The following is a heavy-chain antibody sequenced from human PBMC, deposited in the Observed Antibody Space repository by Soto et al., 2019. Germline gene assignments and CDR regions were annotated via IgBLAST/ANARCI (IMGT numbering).Heavy chain of an antibody. CDR2: ISGSGFKK. D-gene: IGHD1-26*01. CDR3: AKNQGVELVPLATVDWFDP. Sequence: GGSLRLSCAASGFIFENFGMSWVRQAPGKGLEWISSISGSGFKKYYADSVKGRFTIPRGNSKSTVYLELNNLSAEDTAVYHCAKNQGVELVPLATVDWFDPWGQGSVVPSPQ. CDR1: GFIFENFG. V-gene: IGHV3-23*01. J-gene: IGHJ5*02.